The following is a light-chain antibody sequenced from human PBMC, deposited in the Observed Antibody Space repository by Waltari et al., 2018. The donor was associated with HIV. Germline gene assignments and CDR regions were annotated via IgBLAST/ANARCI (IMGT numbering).Light chain of an antibody. Sequence: SYELTQPPSVSVSPGHTARITCSGDALPRKYVYWYQQKSGPATVVSIFEDTKRPSEIPEGFSGSSSRTMATLTISGAQVEDEADYYCFSTDSSGDHRVFGGGTKLTVL. CDR2: EDT. J-gene: IGLJ3*02. CDR1: ALPRKY. V-gene: IGLV3-10*01. CDR3: FSTDSSGDHRV.